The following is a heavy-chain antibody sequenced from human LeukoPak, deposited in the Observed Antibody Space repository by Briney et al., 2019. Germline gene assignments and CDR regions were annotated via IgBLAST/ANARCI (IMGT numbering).Heavy chain of an antibody. V-gene: IGHV3-74*01. D-gene: IGHD2-2*01. Sequence: GGSLRLSCAASGFTFSTCWMHWVRQAPGKGLVWVSRINSGETTTNYADSVKGRFTISRDNAKNTLYLQMNSLRGEGTAVYYCATSNWFDPWGQGTLVTVSS. J-gene: IGHJ5*02. CDR2: INSGETTT. CDR1: GFTFSTCW. CDR3: ATSNWFDP.